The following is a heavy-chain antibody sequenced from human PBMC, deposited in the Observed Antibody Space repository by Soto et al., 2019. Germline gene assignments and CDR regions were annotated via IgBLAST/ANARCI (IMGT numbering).Heavy chain of an antibody. J-gene: IGHJ2*01. D-gene: IGHD1-1*01. CDR2: IFSNGDR. V-gene: IGHV2-5*01. Sequence: QITLKESGPALVTPTQTLTLTCTFSGFSLTSGEVGVAWIRQPPGKALEWLGNIFSNGDRWYNSSLKTRLTIAKGTSVNQVVLTMTEMAPVDTATYYCVRSKLTLVWFFDLWGRGTLVTVSS. CDR3: VRSKLTLVWFFDL. CDR1: GFSLTSGEVG.